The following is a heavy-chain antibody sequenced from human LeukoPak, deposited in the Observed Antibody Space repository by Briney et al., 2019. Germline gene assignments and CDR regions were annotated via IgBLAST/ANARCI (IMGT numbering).Heavy chain of an antibody. CDR3: ARERIPIDY. V-gene: IGHV3-48*03. J-gene: IGHJ4*02. CDR1: GFTFSSYE. Sequence: GGSLRLSCAASGFTFSSYEMNWVRQAPGKRLEWVSYISSSGSTIYYADSVKGRFTISRDNAKNSLYLQMNSLRAEDTAVYYCARERIPIDYWGQGTLVTVSS. D-gene: IGHD3-3*01. CDR2: ISSSGSTI.